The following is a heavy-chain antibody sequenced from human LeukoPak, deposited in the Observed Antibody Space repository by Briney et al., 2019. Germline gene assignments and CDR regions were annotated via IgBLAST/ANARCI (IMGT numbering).Heavy chain of an antibody. D-gene: IGHD1-26*01. CDR2: IYTGGST. V-gene: IGHV3-53*01. J-gene: IGHJ4*02. CDR1: GFTVSSNY. Sequence: GGPLRLSCAASGFTVSSNYMSWVRQAPGKGLEWVSVIYTGGSTYYADSVKGRFTISRDNSKNTLYLQMSSLRAEDTAVYYCARFSSGSFDYWGQGTLVTVSS. CDR3: ARFSSGSFDY.